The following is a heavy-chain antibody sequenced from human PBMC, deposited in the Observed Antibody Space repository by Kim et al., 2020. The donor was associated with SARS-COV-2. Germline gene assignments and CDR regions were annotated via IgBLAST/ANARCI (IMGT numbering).Heavy chain of an antibody. Sequence: WGSLRLSCAASGFTFSSYSMNWVRQAPGKGLEWVSSISSSSSYIYYADSVKGRFTISRDNAKNSLYLQMNSLRAEDTAVYYCASTRGRDYGDYTFDYWGQGTLVTVSS. CDR3: ASTRGRDYGDYTFDY. V-gene: IGHV3-21*01. J-gene: IGHJ4*02. CDR1: GFTFSSYS. D-gene: IGHD4-17*01. CDR2: ISSSSSYI.